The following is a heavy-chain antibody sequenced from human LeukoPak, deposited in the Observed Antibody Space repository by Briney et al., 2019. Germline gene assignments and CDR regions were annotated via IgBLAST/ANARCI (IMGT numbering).Heavy chain of an antibody. Sequence: GGSLRLSCAASGFTFSNAWMSWVRQAPGKGLEWVDRIKSKTDGGTTDYAAPVKGRFTISRDDSKNTLYLQMNSLKTEDTAVYYCTTSGPLLWSGELSGAFDIWGQGTMVTVSS. V-gene: IGHV3-15*01. CDR2: IKSKTDGGTT. CDR1: GFTFSNAW. J-gene: IGHJ3*02. D-gene: IGHD3-10*01. CDR3: TTSGPLLWSGELSGAFDI.